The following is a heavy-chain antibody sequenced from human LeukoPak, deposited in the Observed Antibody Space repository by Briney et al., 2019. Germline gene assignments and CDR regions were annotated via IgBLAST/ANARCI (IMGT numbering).Heavy chain of an antibody. CDR2: INHSGIT. Sequence: SETLSLTCAVSGFTFSGYYLSWIRQPPGKGLEWIAEINHSGITNYNPSLKSRVTISRDTSKNQLSLKLSSVTAADTAVYYCARAIVGYNDKDWFDPWGQGTLVTVSS. V-gene: IGHV4-34*01. CDR1: GFTFSGYY. CDR3: ARAIVGYNDKDWFDP. J-gene: IGHJ5*02. D-gene: IGHD3-22*01.